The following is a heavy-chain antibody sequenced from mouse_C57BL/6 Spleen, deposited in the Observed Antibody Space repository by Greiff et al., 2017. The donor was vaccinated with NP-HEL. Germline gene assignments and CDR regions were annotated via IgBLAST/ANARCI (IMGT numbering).Heavy chain of an antibody. CDR3: ARGGGRGWYFDV. D-gene: IGHD3-3*01. CDR1: GYTFTDYN. Sequence: VQLQQSGPELVKPGASVKMSCKASGYTFTDYNMHWVKQSHGKSLEWIGYINPNNGGTSYNQKFKGKATLTVNKSSSTAYMELRSLTSGDSAVYYCARGGGRGWYFDVWGTGTTVTVSS. J-gene: IGHJ1*03. CDR2: INPNNGGT. V-gene: IGHV1-22*01.